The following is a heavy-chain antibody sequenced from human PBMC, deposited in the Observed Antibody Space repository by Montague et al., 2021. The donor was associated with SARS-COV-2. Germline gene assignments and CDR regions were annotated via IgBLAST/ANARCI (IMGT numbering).Heavy chain of an antibody. CDR1: GGSISSYY. CDR2: IYYSWST. D-gene: IGHD7-27*01. CDR3: ARGRGGMGNAFDI. V-gene: IGHV4-59*01. J-gene: IGHJ3*02. Sequence: SETLSLTCTVSGGSISSYYWSWIRQPPGKGLEWIGYIYYSWSTNYNPSLKSRVTISVDTSKNQFSLKLGSVTAADTAVYYCARGRGGMGNAFDIWGQGTMVTVSS.